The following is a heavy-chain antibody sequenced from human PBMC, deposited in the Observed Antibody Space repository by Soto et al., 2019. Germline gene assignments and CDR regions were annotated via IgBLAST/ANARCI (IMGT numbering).Heavy chain of an antibody. D-gene: IGHD3-10*01. V-gene: IGHV4-4*07. CDR3: ARDSVSRALFDY. CDR1: GGSMSGYH. Sequence: QVELQESGPRLVRPSETLYLTCTVSGGSMSGYHWSWVRQPAGKGLEWIGRVHSTGSTDYNPSVESRNTVSMDTSKKQCSLKLRSVTAADSALYFCARDSVSRALFDYWGQGILVTASS. J-gene: IGHJ4*02. CDR2: VHSTGST.